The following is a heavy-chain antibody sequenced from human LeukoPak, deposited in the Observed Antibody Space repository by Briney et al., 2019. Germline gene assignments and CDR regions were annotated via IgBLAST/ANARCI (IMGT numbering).Heavy chain of an antibody. D-gene: IGHD6-19*01. J-gene: IGHJ4*02. CDR3: AAVLGILDY. V-gene: IGHV3-43*02. Sequence: PGGSLRLSCAASGLIFDDYAIHWVRHAPGKGLEWVSLISADGESTYYADSVKGRFTISRDNRENSLYLQMNSLRSEDSALYYCAAVLGILDYWGQGILVTVS. CDR1: GLIFDDYA. CDR2: ISADGEST.